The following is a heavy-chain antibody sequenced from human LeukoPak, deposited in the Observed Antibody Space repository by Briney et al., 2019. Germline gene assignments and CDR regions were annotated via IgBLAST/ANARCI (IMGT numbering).Heavy chain of an antibody. J-gene: IGHJ3*02. V-gene: IGHV1-69*05. Sequence: GASVKVSCKASGGTFSSYAISWVRQAPGQGLEWMGGIIPIFGTANYAQKFQGRVTITTDESTSTAYMELSSLRSEDTAVYYCAREVAAGTVFDAFDIWGQGTMVTVSS. D-gene: IGHD6-13*01. CDR3: AREVAAGTVFDAFDI. CDR1: GGTFSSYA. CDR2: IIPIFGTA.